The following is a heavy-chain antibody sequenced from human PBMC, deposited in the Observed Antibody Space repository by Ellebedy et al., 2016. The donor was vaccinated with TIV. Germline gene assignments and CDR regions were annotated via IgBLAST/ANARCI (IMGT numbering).Heavy chain of an antibody. CDR1: GGTFSSYA. D-gene: IGHD2-2*01. CDR3: ARWGYCSSTSCYAFDI. Sequence: SVKVSCXASGGTFSSYAISWVRQAPGQGLEWMGGIIPIFGTANYAQKFQGRVTITADESTSTAYMELSSLRSEDTAVYYCARWGYCSSTSCYAFDIWGQGTMVTVSS. CDR2: IIPIFGTA. J-gene: IGHJ3*02. V-gene: IGHV1-69*13.